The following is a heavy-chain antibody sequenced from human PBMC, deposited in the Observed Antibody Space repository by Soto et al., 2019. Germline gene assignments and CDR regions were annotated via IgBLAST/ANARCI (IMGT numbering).Heavy chain of an antibody. Sequence: PSETLSLTCTVSGGSISSYYWSWIRQPPGKGLEWIGYIYYSGSTNYNPSLKSRVTISVDTSKNQFSLKLSFVTAADTAVYYCARASRVYYYYGMDVWGQGTTVTVSS. CDR1: GGSISSYY. J-gene: IGHJ6*02. CDR3: ARASRVYYYYGMDV. CDR2: IYYSGST. D-gene: IGHD2-2*01. V-gene: IGHV4-59*01.